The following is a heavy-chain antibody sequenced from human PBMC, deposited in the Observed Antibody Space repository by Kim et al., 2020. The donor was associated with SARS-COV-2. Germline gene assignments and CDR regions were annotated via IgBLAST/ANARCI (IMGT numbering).Heavy chain of an antibody. CDR2: ISWNSGSI. Sequence: GGSLRLSCAASGFTFDDYAMHWVRQAPGKGLEWVSGISWNSGSIGYADSVKGRFTISRDNAKNSLYLQMNSLRAEDTALYYCAKAKSDDSSGYYFGYWG. CDR1: GFTFDDYA. D-gene: IGHD3-22*01. V-gene: IGHV3-9*01. CDR3: AKAKSDDSSGYYFGY. J-gene: IGHJ4*01.